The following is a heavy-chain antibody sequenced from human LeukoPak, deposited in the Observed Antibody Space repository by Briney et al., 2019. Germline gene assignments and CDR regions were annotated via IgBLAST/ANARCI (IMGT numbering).Heavy chain of an antibody. Sequence: SETLSLTCTVSGGSISSYYWSWIRQPPGKGLEWIGYIYYSGSTNYNPSLKSRVTISVDTSKSQFSLKLSSVTAADTAVYYCARTQYYDILTGYPYYYGMDVWGQGTTVTVSS. D-gene: IGHD3-9*01. CDR3: ARTQYYDILTGYPYYYGMDV. V-gene: IGHV4-59*08. CDR1: GGSISSYY. J-gene: IGHJ6*02. CDR2: IYYSGST.